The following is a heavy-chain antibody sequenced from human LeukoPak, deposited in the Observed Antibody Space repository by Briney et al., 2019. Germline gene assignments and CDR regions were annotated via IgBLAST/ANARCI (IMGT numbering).Heavy chain of an antibody. CDR3: ARDRHYYDSSGPNSQNYYYYGMDV. D-gene: IGHD3-22*01. V-gene: IGHV4-59*12. J-gene: IGHJ6*02. CDR2: IYYSGST. CDR1: GGSISSYY. Sequence: SETLSLTCTVSGGSISSYYWSWIRQPPGKGLEWIGYIYYSGSTNYNPSLKSRVTISVDTSKNQFSQKLSSVTAADTAVYYCARDRHYYDSSGPNSQNYYYYGMDVWGQGTTVTVSS.